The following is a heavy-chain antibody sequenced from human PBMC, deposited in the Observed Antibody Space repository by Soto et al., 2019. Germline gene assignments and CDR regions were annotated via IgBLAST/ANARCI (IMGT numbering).Heavy chain of an antibody. Sequence: SXPTLVNPTQTLTLTCTFSGFSLSTSGVCVGLSRQPPGKALEWLALIYWDDDKRYSPSLKSRLTITKDASKNQVVLTMTNMDPVDTATYYCAHNGRIAEFDYWGQGTLVTVSS. V-gene: IGHV2-5*02. CDR1: GFSLSTSGVC. CDR2: IYWDDDK. CDR3: AHNGRIAEFDY. D-gene: IGHD6-13*01. J-gene: IGHJ4*02.